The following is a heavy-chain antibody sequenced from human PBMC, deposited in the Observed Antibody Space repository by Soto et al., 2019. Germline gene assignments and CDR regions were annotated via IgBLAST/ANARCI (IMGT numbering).Heavy chain of an antibody. CDR2: IFPNGRDK. V-gene: IGHV3-30*13. CDR3: AGDGEHGSKCDLAY. CDR1: GFNFNTYF. Sequence: QVQLVQSGGGVVQPGRSLRLSCAASGFNFNTYFMHWVRQAPGKGLEWVAMIFPNGRDKEYADSVQGRFTISRDNSNNSMYLQMASLRPEDTAVYYGAGDGEHGSKCDLAYWGQGALVTVSS. D-gene: IGHD1-26*01. J-gene: IGHJ4*02.